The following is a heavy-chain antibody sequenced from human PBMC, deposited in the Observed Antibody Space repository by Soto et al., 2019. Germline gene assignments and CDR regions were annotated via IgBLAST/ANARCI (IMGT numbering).Heavy chain of an antibody. J-gene: IGHJ6*01. V-gene: IGHV3-33*01. Sequence: XGSLRLSCAASGFTVSDYSRHWVRQAPGKGLEWVAVIWYDGSKKYYTDSVKGRFTISRDNSKNTMYLQMNSLRAEDTAVYYCARNVEQQQLGFGMDVWGQGSPVTVSS. CDR1: GFTVSDYS. CDR2: IWYDGSKK. D-gene: IGHD6-13*01. CDR3: ARNVEQQQLGFGMDV.